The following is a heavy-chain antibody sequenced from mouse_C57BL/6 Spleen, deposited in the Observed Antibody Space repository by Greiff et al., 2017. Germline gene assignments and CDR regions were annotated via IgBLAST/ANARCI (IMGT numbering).Heavy chain of an antibody. CDR1: GYSFTSYY. CDR2: IYPGSGNT. J-gene: IGHJ4*01. Sequence: QVQLQQSGPELVKPGASVKISCKASGYSFTSYYIHWVKQRPGQGLEWIGWIYPGSGNTKYNEKFKGKATLTADTSSITAYMQLSSLTSEYSAVFYCARSRGAMDYWGQGTSVTVSS. CDR3: ARSRGAMDY. V-gene: IGHV1-66*01.